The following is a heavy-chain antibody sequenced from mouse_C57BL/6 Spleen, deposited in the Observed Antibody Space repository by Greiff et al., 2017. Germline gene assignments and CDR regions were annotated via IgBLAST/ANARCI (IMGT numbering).Heavy chain of an antibody. CDR3: ARSHYYGSAYWYLDV. V-gene: IGHV14-2*01. CDR1: GFNIKDYY. J-gene: IGHJ1*03. D-gene: IGHD1-1*01. CDR2: IDPEDGET. Sequence: EVQLQQSGAELVKPGASVKLSCTASGFNIKDYYMPWVKQRTEQGLEWIGRIDPEDGETKYDPEFQGKATITADTSSNTAYLQLSSLTSEDTAVYYYARSHYYGSAYWYLDVWRTGTAVTVSS.